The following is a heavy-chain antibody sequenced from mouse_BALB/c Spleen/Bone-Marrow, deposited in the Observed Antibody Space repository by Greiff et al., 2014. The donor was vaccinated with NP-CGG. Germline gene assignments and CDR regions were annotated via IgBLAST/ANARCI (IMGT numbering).Heavy chain of an antibody. D-gene: IGHD2-1*01. Sequence: VQLQQSGAELVKPGASVKLSCTASGFNIKDTYMHWVKQRPEQGLEWIGRIDPANGNTKYDPKFQGKATITADTSSNTAYLQLSSLTSEDTADYYCARRGYYGNYYYAMDYWGQGTSVTVSS. CDR3: ARRGYYGNYYYAMDY. V-gene: IGHV14-3*02. CDR2: IDPANGNT. CDR1: GFNIKDTY. J-gene: IGHJ4*01.